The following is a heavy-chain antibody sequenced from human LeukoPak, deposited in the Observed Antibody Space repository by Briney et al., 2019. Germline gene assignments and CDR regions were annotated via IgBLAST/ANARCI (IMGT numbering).Heavy chain of an antibody. Sequence: ASVKVSCKASGYTFTSYDINWVRQATGQGLEWMGWMNPNSGNTGYAQKFQSRVTMTRNTSISTAYMELSSLRSEDTAVYYCARGYGGLYYYYGMDVWGQGTTVTVSS. CDR3: ARGYGGLYYYYGMDV. CDR1: GYTFTSYD. D-gene: IGHD4-23*01. CDR2: MNPNSGNT. V-gene: IGHV1-8*01. J-gene: IGHJ6*02.